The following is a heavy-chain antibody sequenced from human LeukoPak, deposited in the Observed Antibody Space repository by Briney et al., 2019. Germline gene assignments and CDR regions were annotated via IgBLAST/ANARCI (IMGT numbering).Heavy chain of an antibody. Sequence: PPGGSLRLSCAASGFTFSSYGMNWVRQAPGRGLEWVSTISGSGGSTYYADSVKGRFTISRDNSKNTLYLQVNSLRAEDTAVYYCAKAPKTMVRTLIIRKESHFYYMDVWGKGTTVTISS. J-gene: IGHJ6*03. CDR3: AKAPKTMVRTLIIRKESHFYYMDV. V-gene: IGHV3-23*01. D-gene: IGHD3-10*01. CDR1: GFTFSSYG. CDR2: ISGSGGST.